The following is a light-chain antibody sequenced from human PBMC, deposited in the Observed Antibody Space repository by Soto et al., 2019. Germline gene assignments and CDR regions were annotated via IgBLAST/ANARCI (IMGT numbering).Light chain of an antibody. J-gene: IGKJ3*01. CDR1: QGISNY. CDR3: QKYNSAPPIFT. V-gene: IGKV1-27*01. Sequence: DIQMTQSPSSLSASVGDRVTITCRASQGISNYLAWYQQKPGKVPKLLIYAASTLQSGVPSRFSGSGSATDFTLTISSLQPEDVATYYCQKYNSAPPIFTFGPGTNVDIK. CDR2: AAS.